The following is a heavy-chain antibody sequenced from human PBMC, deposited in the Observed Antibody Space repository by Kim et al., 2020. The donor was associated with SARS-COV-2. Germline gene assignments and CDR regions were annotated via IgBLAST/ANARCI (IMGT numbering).Heavy chain of an antibody. V-gene: IGHV3-30*18. Sequence: GGSLRLSCAASGFTFNNYGMHWARQAPGKGPEWVALITRDGRSEYYLDSVKGRFSISRDNSKMTVDLHMTGLGVEDAGIYYCAKAGVVPAAMSSWGHGTLVIVSS. CDR2: ITRDGRSE. CDR3: AKAGVVPAAMSS. CDR1: GFTFNNYG. J-gene: IGHJ1*01. D-gene: IGHD2-2*01.